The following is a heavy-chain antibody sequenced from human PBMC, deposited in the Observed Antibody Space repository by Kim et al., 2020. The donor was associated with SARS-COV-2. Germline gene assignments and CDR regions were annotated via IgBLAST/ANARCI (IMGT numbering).Heavy chain of an antibody. D-gene: IGHD6-13*01. CDR1: GGSFSGYY. Sequence: SETLSLTCAVYGGSFSGYYWSWIRQPPGKGLEWIGEINHSGSTNYNPSLKSRVTISVDTSKNQFSLKLSSVTAADTAVYYCARVGGRAAAGYRVWGQGTL. V-gene: IGHV4-34*01. CDR2: INHSGST. CDR3: ARVGGRAAAGYRV. J-gene: IGHJ4*02.